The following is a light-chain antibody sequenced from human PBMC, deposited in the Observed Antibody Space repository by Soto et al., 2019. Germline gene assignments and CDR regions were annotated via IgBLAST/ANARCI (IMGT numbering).Light chain of an antibody. Sequence: DIQMTQSPYSLSASVGDRVTITCQSRQNINNYLNWYQQKPGRAPKLLIYDASNLEAGVPSRFRGSGSGTDFTFTISRLQPEDSATYYCKQYENLPTFGQGTRLESK. J-gene: IGKJ5*01. CDR1: QNINNY. CDR2: DAS. CDR3: KQYENLPT. V-gene: IGKV1-33*01.